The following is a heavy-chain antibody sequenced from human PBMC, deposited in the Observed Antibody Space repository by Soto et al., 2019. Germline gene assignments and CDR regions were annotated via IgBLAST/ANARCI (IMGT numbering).Heavy chain of an antibody. CDR1: GFTFSNYE. Sequence: PGGSLRLSCAASGFTFSNYEMNWVRQTPGKGLEWVSYISYTGSTIYYADSVRGRFTISRDNSKNSLYLQMNSLRAEDTAVYYCARGPRIYYDRSGLHYWGQGTLVTVSS. CDR3: ARGPRIYYDRSGLHY. D-gene: IGHD3-22*01. V-gene: IGHV3-48*03. CDR2: ISYTGSTI. J-gene: IGHJ4*02.